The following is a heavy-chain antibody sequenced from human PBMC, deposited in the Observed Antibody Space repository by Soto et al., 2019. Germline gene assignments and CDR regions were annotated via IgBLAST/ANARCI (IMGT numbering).Heavy chain of an antibody. Sequence: GESLKISCKASGFTFTTYWIGWVRQMPGKGLEWMGLIYPGDSDTRYSPSFRGQVTISADKALNTAYLSLRASDTAMYYCARTQQASGYSSSFYLGYWGQGTLVTV. V-gene: IGHV5-51*01. J-gene: IGHJ4*02. D-gene: IGHD2-2*01. CDR3: ARTQQASGYSSSFYLGY. CDR1: GFTFTTYW. CDR2: IYPGDSDT.